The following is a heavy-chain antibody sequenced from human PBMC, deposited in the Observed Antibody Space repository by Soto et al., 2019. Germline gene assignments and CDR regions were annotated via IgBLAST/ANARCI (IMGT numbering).Heavy chain of an antibody. D-gene: IGHD3-10*01. CDR2: ISGGGDTT. J-gene: IGHJ4*02. CDR1: GFTFNNYA. V-gene: IGHV3-23*01. CDR3: AKGRGGSGSLTPRDDF. Sequence: EVQLLESGGGLVQPGGSLRLSCAASGFTFNNYAMTWVRQAPGKGLEWVSAISGGGDTTSYADSVKGRFTVSRDGSKNTLYLQMSSLRAEDTALYYCAKGRGGSGSLTPRDDFWVQGTLVTVSS.